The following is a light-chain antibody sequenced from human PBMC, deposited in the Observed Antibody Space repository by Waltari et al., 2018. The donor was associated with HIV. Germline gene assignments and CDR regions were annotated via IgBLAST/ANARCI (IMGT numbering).Light chain of an antibody. CDR3: QAWDTSTYV. CDR1: SSNIGSNS. CDR2: STN. Sequence: QRVTISCSGGSSNIGSNSVHWYQQLPGTAPRLLLYSTNQRPSRVPDRFSGSKSGTSASLVISGLQSEDEADYFCQAWDTSTYVFGPGTKVTVL. J-gene: IGLJ1*01. V-gene: IGLV1-44*01.